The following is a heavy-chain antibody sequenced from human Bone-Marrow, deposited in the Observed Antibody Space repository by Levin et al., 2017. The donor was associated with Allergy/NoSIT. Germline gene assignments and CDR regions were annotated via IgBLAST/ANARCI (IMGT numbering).Heavy chain of an antibody. V-gene: IGHV5-51*01. Sequence: GESLKISCKGSGYSFTSYWIGWVRQMPGKGLEWMGIIYPGDSDTRYSPSFQGQVTISADKSISTAYLQWSSLKASDTAMYYCASGPILNWGKGVGWYFDLWGRGTLVTVSS. CDR2: IYPGDSDT. CDR1: GYSFTSYW. J-gene: IGHJ2*01. CDR3: ASGPILNWGKGVGWYFDL. D-gene: IGHD7-27*01.